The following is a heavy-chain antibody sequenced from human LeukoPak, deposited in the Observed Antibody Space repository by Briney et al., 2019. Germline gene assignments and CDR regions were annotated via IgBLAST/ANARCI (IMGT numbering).Heavy chain of an antibody. D-gene: IGHD6-6*01. CDR3: ARDVLSIAARPSDY. CDR1: GFTFSSYW. Sequence: GGSLRPSCAASGFTFSSYWMHWVRQAPGKGLVWVSRINSDGSSTSYADSVKGRFTISRDNAKNTLYLQMNSLRAEDTAVYYCARDVLSIAARPSDYWGQGTLVTVYS. V-gene: IGHV3-74*01. CDR2: INSDGSST. J-gene: IGHJ4*02.